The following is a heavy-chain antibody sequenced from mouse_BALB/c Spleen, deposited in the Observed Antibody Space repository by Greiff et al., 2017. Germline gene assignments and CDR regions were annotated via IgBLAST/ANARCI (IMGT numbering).Heavy chain of an antibody. Sequence: VQLQQSGPELVKPGASVRISCKASGYTFTSYYIHWVKQRPGQGLEWIGWIYPGNVNTKYNEKFKGKATLTADKSSSTAYMQLSSLTSEDSAVYFCARNYDGSPWVAYWGQGTLVTVSA. CDR3: ARNYDGSPWVAY. CDR1: GYTFTSYY. D-gene: IGHD2-3*01. CDR2: IYPGNVNT. V-gene: IGHV1S56*01. J-gene: IGHJ3*01.